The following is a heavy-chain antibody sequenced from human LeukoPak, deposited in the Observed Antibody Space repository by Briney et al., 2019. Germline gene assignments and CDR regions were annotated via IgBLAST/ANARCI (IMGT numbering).Heavy chain of an antibody. Sequence: GGSLRLSCAASGFTVSSNYMSWVRQAPGKGLEWVSVIYSGGSTYYADSMKGRFTISRDNSKNTLYLQMNSLRAEDTAVYYCARDSGWELRGAFDIWGQGTMVTVSS. CDR1: GFTVSSNY. J-gene: IGHJ3*02. V-gene: IGHV3-53*01. CDR3: ARDSGWELRGAFDI. D-gene: IGHD1-26*01. CDR2: IYSGGST.